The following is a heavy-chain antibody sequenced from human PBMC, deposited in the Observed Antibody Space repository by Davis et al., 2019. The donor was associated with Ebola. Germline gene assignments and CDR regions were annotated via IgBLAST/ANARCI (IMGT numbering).Heavy chain of an antibody. V-gene: IGHV5-51*01. J-gene: IGHJ4*02. CDR1: GYSFNSYW. CDR2: IFPGDSDT. CDR3: ARGTDGYNPGGYFDS. Sequence: GESLKISCQGSGYSFNSYWIGWVRQMPGKGLECMGIIFPGDSDTRYSPSFQGQVTISADKSISTAYLQWSSLKASDTAMYYCARGTDGYNPGGYFDSWGQGTLVTVSS. D-gene: IGHD5-24*01.